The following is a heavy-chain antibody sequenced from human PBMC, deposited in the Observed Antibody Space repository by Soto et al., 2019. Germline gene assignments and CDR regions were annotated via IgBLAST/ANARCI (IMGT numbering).Heavy chain of an antibody. V-gene: IGHV3-23*01. Sequence: GGSLRLSCAASGFTFSSYARSWVRQAPGKGREWVSAISGSGGSTNYANSVKGRFTISRDNSKNTLYLQMNSLRAEDTAVYYCAKDQVRTVRAEYFQHWGQGTLVTVSS. CDR1: GFTFSSYA. J-gene: IGHJ1*01. CDR2: ISGSGGST. D-gene: IGHD4-17*01. CDR3: AKDQVRTVRAEYFQH.